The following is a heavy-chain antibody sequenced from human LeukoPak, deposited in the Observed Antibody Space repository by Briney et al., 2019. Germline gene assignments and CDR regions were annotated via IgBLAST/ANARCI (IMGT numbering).Heavy chain of an antibody. J-gene: IGHJ2*01. V-gene: IGHV4-4*02. CDR3: ARDRGYCSSTSCYSGYFDL. Sequence: SGTLSLTFAVSGGSISSSNWWSWVRQPPGKGLEWIGEIYHSGSTNYNPSLKSRVTISVDKSKNQFSLKLSSVTAADTAVYYCARDRGYCSSTSCYSGYFDLWGRGTLVTVSS. CDR2: IYHSGST. CDR1: GGSISSSNW. D-gene: IGHD2-2*01.